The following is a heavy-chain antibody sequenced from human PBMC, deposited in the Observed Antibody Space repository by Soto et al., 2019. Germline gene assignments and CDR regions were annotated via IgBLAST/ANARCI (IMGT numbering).Heavy chain of an antibody. J-gene: IGHJ4*02. Sequence: PGGSLRLSCVVSGFTFNHHWMHWVRQAPGKGPVWVSRISSDGTYTAYADSVKGRFTIARDNAKNTLDLQMSGLTAEDTAVYYCTRGPFYSSSWLDYWGQGTVVTVS. V-gene: IGHV3-74*01. CDR1: GFTFNHHW. CDR3: TRGPFYSSSWLDY. CDR2: ISSDGTYT. D-gene: IGHD6-13*01.